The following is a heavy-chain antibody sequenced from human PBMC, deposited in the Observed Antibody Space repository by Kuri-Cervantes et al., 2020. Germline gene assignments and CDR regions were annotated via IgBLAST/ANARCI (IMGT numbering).Heavy chain of an antibody. CDR1: GFTFSSYS. Sequence: GGSLRLSCAASGFTFSSYSMNWVRQAPGKGLEWVSSITSTSNYIYYADSVKGRFTISRDNGKNSLYLQMNSLRAEDTAVFYCAKSPYYYYHYMDVWGKGTTVTVSS. V-gene: IGHV3-21*04. CDR2: ITSTSNYI. J-gene: IGHJ6*03. CDR3: AKSPYYYYHYMDV.